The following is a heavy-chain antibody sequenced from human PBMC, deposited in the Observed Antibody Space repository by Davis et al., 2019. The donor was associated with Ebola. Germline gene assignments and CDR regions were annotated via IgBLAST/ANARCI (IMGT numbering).Heavy chain of an antibody. CDR2: IGRADDT. Sequence: GGSLRLSCAASGFTLSYYDFHWVRQFPGEGLEWVSAIGRADDTYYAGSVKGRFTISRENAKNSLNLQMNSLRADDTAVYYCAKASNLYESSAYYGYWGQGTLVTVSS. CDR3: AKASNLYESSAYYGY. V-gene: IGHV3-13*01. J-gene: IGHJ4*02. CDR1: GFTLSYYD. D-gene: IGHD3-22*01.